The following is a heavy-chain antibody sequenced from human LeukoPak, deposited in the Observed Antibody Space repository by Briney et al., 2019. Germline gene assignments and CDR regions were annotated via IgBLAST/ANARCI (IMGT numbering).Heavy chain of an antibody. V-gene: IGHV3-21*01. Sequence: GGSLRLSCAASGFPFSGYSLHWVRQAPGKGLEWVSSISSSAAYIAYADSVKGRFTISRDNAKDSLYLQMNNLRAEDTAVYYCVREGKDLRLGYYNSAVDVWGQGTTVSVSS. CDR1: GFPFSGYS. CDR3: VREGKDLRLGYYNSAVDV. D-gene: IGHD2-15*01. CDR2: ISSSAAYI. J-gene: IGHJ6*02.